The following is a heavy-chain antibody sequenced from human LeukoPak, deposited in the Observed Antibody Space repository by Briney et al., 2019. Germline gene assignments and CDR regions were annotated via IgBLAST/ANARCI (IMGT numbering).Heavy chain of an antibody. CDR1: GGSISSYY. D-gene: IGHD6-6*01. CDR2: INHSGST. CDR3: ARDNEVAARSFDY. V-gene: IGHV4-34*01. J-gene: IGHJ4*02. Sequence: SETLSLTCTVSGGSISSYYWSWIRQPPGKGLEWIGEINHSGSTNYNPSLKSRVTISVDTSKNQFSLKLSSVTAADTAMYYCARDNEVAARSFDYWGQGTLVTVSS.